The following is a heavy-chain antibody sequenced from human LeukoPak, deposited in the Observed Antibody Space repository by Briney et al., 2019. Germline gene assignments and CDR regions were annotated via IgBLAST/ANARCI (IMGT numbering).Heavy chain of an antibody. J-gene: IGHJ5*02. CDR1: GFTFSSYG. Sequence: GGSLRLSCAASGFTFSSYGMSWVRQAPGKGLEWVSAISGSGGSTYYADSVKGRFTISRDNSKNTLYLQMNSLRAEDTAVYYCAKDGASTTVNWFDPWGQGTLVTVSS. V-gene: IGHV3-23*01. D-gene: IGHD5/OR15-5a*01. CDR3: AKDGASTTVNWFDP. CDR2: ISGSGGST.